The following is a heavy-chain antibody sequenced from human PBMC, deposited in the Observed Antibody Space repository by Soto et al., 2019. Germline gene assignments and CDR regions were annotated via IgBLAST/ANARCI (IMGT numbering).Heavy chain of an antibody. J-gene: IGHJ3*02. CDR3: ARARNRRPQNRIDAFDI. CDR1: GGTXTSYA. Sequence: SXKVSCLASGGTXTSYAMRLVRQAPGQGLEWIGGIIPIFGTANYAQKFQGRVTITADESTSTAYMELSSLRSEDTAVYYCARARNRRPQNRIDAFDIWGQGTMGTVSS. D-gene: IGHD1-1*01. CDR2: IIPIFGTA. V-gene: IGHV1-69*13.